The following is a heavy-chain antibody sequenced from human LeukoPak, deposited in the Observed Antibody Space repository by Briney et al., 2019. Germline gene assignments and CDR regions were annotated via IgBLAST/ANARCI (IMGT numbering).Heavy chain of an antibody. CDR2: IYHSGST. CDR3: ARASSYDSSAIH. D-gene: IGHD3-22*01. CDR1: GYSISSGYY. V-gene: IGHV4-38-2*02. J-gene: IGHJ4*02. Sequence: PSETLSLTCIVSGYSISSGYYWGWIRQPPGKGLEWIGSIYHSGSTYYNPSLKSRVTISVDTSKNQFSLKLSSVTAADTAVYYCARASSYDSSAIHWGQGTLVTVSS.